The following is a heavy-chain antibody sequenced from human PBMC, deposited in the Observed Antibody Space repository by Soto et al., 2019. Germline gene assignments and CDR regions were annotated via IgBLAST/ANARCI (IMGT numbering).Heavy chain of an antibody. CDR3: ASAWTATAGWANWFDR. V-gene: IGHV4-31*03. Sequence: QVQLQESGPGLVEPSQTLSLTCTVSGGSISGEGYYWSWIRQYSGRGLEWIGYIHYSGSTYYNPYLKRRVIMSVDTSKTQFFLNLSSVTAADTAVYYCASAWTATAGWANWFDRCGQGTLVTVSS. CDR2: IHYSGST. J-gene: IGHJ5*02. CDR1: GGSISGEGYY. D-gene: IGHD6-13*01.